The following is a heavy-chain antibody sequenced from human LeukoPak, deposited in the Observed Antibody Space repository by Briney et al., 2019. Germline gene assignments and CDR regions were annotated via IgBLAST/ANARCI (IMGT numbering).Heavy chain of an antibody. V-gene: IGHV1-2*02. Sequence: ASVKVSCKASGYTFTGYYMHWVRQAPGQGLEWMGWINPNSGGTNYAQKFQGRVTMTRDTSISTAYMELSRLRSDDTAVYYCARGYYDFWSGPRETYYFDYWGQGTLVTVSS. CDR2: INPNSGGT. D-gene: IGHD3-3*01. CDR3: ARGYYDFWSGPRETYYFDY. CDR1: GYTFTGYY. J-gene: IGHJ4*02.